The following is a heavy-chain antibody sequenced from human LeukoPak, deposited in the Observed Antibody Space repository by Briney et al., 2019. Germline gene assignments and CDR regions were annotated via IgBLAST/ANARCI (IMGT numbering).Heavy chain of an antibody. CDR1: GYTFTSSD. J-gene: IGHJ6*02. CDR2: MNPNSGNT. D-gene: IGHD3-3*01. Sequence: ASVKVSCKASGYTFTSSDFNWVRQATGQGLEWTGWMNPNSGNTGYAQKFQGRVTMTRDTSISTAYMELSSLRSEDTAVYYCARVRFLEWSPWDVWGQGTTVTVSS. V-gene: IGHV1-8*01. CDR3: ARVRFLEWSPWDV.